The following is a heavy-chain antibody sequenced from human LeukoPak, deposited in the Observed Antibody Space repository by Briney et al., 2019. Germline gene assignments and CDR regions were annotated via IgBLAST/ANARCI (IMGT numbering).Heavy chain of an antibody. CDR1: GFTFRDYY. V-gene: IGHV3-11*01. D-gene: IGHD3-22*01. CDR3: ARGGYYDSNDYLAF. J-gene: IGHJ4*02. CDR2: ISSSGSTI. Sequence: GGSLRLSCAASGFTFRDYYMSWIRQAPGKGLEWVSDISSSGSTIYYADSVKGRFTISRDNAKNSLYLQMNSLRDEDTAIYYCARGGYYDSNDYLAFWGQGTLVTVSS.